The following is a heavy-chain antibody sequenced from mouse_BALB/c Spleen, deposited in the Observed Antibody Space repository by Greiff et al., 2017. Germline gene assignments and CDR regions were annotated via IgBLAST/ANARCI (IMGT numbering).Heavy chain of an antibody. Sequence: QVQLKQSGPGLVAPSQSLSITCTVSGFSLTGYGVNWVRQPPGKGLEWLGMIWGDGSTDYNSALKSRLSISKDNSKSQVFLKMNSLQTDDTARYYCARGGVPYAMDYWGQGTSVTVSS. CDR2: IWGDGST. CDR3: ARGGVPYAMDY. V-gene: IGHV2-6-7*01. J-gene: IGHJ4*01. CDR1: GFSLTGYG.